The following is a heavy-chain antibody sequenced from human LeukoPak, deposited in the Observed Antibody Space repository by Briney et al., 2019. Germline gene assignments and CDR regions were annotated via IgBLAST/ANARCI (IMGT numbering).Heavy chain of an antibody. CDR1: GFTFSDYY. CDR2: ISSSGSTI. CDR3: ARGPQYYDFWSGYSP. V-gene: IGHV3-11*01. Sequence: GGSLRLPCAASGFTFSDYYMSWIRQAPGKGLEWVSYISSSGSTIYYADSVKGRFTISRDNAKNSLYLQMNSLRAEDTAVYYCARGPQYYDFWSGYSPWGQGTLVTVSS. J-gene: IGHJ5*02. D-gene: IGHD3-3*01.